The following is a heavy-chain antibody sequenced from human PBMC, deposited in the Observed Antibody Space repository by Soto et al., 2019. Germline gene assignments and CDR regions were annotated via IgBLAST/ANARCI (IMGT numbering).Heavy chain of an antibody. V-gene: IGHV3-30*18. Sequence: PGGSLRLSCAASGFTFSSYGMHWVRQAPGKGLEWVAVISYDGSNKYYADSVKGRFTISRDNSKNTLYLQMNSLGAEDTAVYYCAKDLSARHVLLWFGSKDGTPNYYGMDVWGQGTTVTVSS. CDR1: GFTFSSYG. J-gene: IGHJ6*02. CDR2: ISYDGSNK. CDR3: AKDLSARHVLLWFGSKDGTPNYYGMDV. D-gene: IGHD3-10*01.